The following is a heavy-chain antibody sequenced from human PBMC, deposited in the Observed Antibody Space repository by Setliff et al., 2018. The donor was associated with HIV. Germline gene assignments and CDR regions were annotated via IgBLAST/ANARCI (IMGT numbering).Heavy chain of an antibody. CDR1: GFTFRRFS. D-gene: IGHD2-21*02. Sequence: GGSLRLSCAASGFTFRRFSMHWVRQAPGKALEWVSLIQGDGSRTYYADSVKGRFTISRDNRKNSLYLQMNSLTDEDTAWYYCAKELGCGGDCFAYFDSWGQGTLVTVSS. CDR3: AKELGCGGDCFAYFDS. CDR2: IQGDGSRT. J-gene: IGHJ4*02. V-gene: IGHV3-43D*04.